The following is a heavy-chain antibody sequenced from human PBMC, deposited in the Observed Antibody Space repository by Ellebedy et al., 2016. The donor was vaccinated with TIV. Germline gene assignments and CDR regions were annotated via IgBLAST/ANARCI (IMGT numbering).Heavy chain of an antibody. V-gene: IGHV3-74*01. Sequence: GESLKISCEASGFSFSSYWMHWVRQGKGLVWVSRITTDVTNTAYADSVKARFTLSRDNARNTVYLQMNSLAADDTAVYYCARGRYTSGWYPDYFDYWGQGTLLTVSS. CDR3: ARGRYTSGWYPDYFDY. D-gene: IGHD6-19*01. CDR2: ITTDVTNT. J-gene: IGHJ4*02. CDR1: GFSFSSYW.